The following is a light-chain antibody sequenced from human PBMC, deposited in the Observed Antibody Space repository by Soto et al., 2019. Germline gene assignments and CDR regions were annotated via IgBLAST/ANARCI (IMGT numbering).Light chain of an antibody. V-gene: IGLV2-14*03. Sequence: QSALTQPASVSGSPGQSITISCTGTSSDVGGYNYVSWYQHHPGKAPKLMIFDVSNRPSGVSNRFSGSKSGNTASLTISGLQPEDEADYYCSSYTTTXTRQIVFGTGTKVT. J-gene: IGLJ1*01. CDR1: SSDVGGYNY. CDR2: DVS. CDR3: SSYTTTXTRQIV.